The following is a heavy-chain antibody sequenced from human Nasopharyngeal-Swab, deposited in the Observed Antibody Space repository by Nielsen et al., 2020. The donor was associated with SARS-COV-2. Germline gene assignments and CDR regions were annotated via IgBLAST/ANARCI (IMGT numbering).Heavy chain of an antibody. CDR3: ARRAGYCSGGTDCYYFDP. V-gene: IGHV3-11*01. J-gene: IGHJ4*02. CDR1: GFSFNDVW. D-gene: IGHD2-15*01. Sequence: GESLKISCVASGFSFNDVWMSWVRQAPGKGLEWISYISSSGAVIYYTDSVKGRFTISRDNAKSSLLLQMNSLRVEDTAVYYCARRAGYCSGGTDCYYFDPWGQGTLVTVSS. CDR2: ISSSGAVI.